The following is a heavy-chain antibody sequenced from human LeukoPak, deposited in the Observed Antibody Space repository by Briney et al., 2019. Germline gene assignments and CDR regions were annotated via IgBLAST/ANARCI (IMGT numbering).Heavy chain of an antibody. CDR3: ARDGVLSLDY. D-gene: IGHD2/OR15-2a*01. CDR1: GFTFSSYA. J-gene: IGHJ4*02. Sequence: PGGSLRLSCAASGFTFSSYAMYWVRQAPGKGLEWVAVISYDGSNKYYADSVRGRFTISRDNSKNTLYLQMNSLRAEDTAVYYCARDGVLSLDYWGQGTLVTVSS. CDR2: ISYDGSNK. V-gene: IGHV3-30-3*01.